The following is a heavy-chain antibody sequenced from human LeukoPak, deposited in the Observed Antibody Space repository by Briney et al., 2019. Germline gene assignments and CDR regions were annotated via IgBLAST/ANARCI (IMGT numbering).Heavy chain of an antibody. J-gene: IGHJ5*02. V-gene: IGHV2-5*01. D-gene: IGHD4-17*01. CDR1: GFSLSTSGVA. Sequence: ESGPTLVNPTQTLTLTCTFSGFSLSTSGVAVGWFRQPPGGALEWLALIYWNDGKYYSPSLKSRLTIAKDTSKNQVVLTMTNMDPVDTATFYCARRRPPSNGDWFDPWGQGTLVTVSS. CDR2: IYWNDGK. CDR3: ARRRPPSNGDWFDP.